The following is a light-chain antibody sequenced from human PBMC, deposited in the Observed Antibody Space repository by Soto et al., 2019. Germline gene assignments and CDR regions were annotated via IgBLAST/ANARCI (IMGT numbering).Light chain of an antibody. V-gene: IGLV2-11*01. CDR1: SSDVGGYNY. CDR2: DVS. CDR3: RSYAGSYTWE. Sequence: QSVLTQPRSVSGSPGQSVTISCTGTSSDVGGYNYVSWYQHHPGKAPKSMIYDVSKRPSGVPDRFSGSKSGNTASLTISGLQAEDEADYYCRSYAGSYTWEFGGGTKLTVL. J-gene: IGLJ3*02.